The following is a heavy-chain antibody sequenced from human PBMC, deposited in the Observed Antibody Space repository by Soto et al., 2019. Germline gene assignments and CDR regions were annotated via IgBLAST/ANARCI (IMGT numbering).Heavy chain of an antibody. Sequence: LRLSCAASGFIFRDYAMYWVRQSPWKWLEWVSVISGSDGTTFYADSVRGRVTSSRDNSRNMVYLQMISLRAEDTAVYYCAKVIGGSESYWGGSHYYYALDVWGQGTTVTVSS. CDR1: GFIFRDYA. CDR2: ISGSDGTT. CDR3: AKVIGGSESYWGGSHYYYALDV. V-gene: IGHV3-23*01. J-gene: IGHJ6*02. D-gene: IGHD3-10*01.